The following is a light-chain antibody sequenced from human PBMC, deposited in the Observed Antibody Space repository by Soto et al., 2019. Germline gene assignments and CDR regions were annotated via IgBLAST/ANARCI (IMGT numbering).Light chain of an antibody. V-gene: IGKV1-12*01. CDR2: AAS. CDR3: QQASSFPPT. J-gene: IGKJ5*01. Sequence: DIQMNHSPSSVSASVGDRVTITCRASQDISSWLARYQQKPGKAPKIMIYAASSLQGGVPSRFSGNGSGTEFTLTISSLQPEDFATYYCQQASSFPPTFGQGTRLEIK. CDR1: QDISSW.